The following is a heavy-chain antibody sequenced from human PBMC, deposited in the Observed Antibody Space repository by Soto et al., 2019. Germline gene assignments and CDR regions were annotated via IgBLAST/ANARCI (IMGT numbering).Heavy chain of an antibody. CDR3: ARDFVLRGTIFGLVIFWMYNWMDT. CDR1: GYNFNKYY. J-gene: IGHJ5*02. D-gene: IGHD3-3*01. CDR2: INPSGGRT. V-gene: IGHV1-46*02. Sequence: QVQLVQSGTEVKEPGASVKISCKTSGYNFNKYYMHWVRQAPGQGLEWMGVINPSGGRTTYAQRFEDRGTMSSDTSTSTFYMDLSSLRSEDTAIYYCARDFVLRGTIFGLVIFWMYNWMDTRGQGALVTVSS.